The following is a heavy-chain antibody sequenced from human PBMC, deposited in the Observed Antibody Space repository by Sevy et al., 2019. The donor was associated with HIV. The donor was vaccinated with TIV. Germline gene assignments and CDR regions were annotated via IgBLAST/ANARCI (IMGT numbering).Heavy chain of an antibody. CDR3: ARDSPPNDYSDYGGLDP. V-gene: IGHV3-11*06. Sequence: GGSLRLSCAASGFTFSDYYMSWIRQAPGKGLEWVSYISSSSSYTNYADSVKGRFTISRDNAKNSLYLQMNSLRAEDTAVYYCARDSPPNDYSDYGGLDPWGQGTLVTVSS. J-gene: IGHJ5*02. D-gene: IGHD4-17*01. CDR2: ISSSSSYT. CDR1: GFTFSDYY.